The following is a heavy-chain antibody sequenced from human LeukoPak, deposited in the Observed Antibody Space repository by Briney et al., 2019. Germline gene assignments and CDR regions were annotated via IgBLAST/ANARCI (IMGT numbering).Heavy chain of an antibody. J-gene: IGHJ4*02. CDR2: MNPNSGNT. D-gene: IGHD4-17*01. CDR3: TSQGGDYYNY. CDR1: GYTFTGYD. Sequence: ASVKVSCKASGYTFTGYDINWVRQATGQGLEWMGWMNPNSGNTGYAQKFQGRVTMTRNTSISTAYMELSSLRSEDTAVYYCTSQGGDYYNYWGQGTLVTVSS. V-gene: IGHV1-8*01.